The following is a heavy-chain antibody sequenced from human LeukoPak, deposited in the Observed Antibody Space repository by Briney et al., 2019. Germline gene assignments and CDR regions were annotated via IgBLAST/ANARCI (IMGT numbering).Heavy chain of an antibody. J-gene: IGHJ3*02. CDR2: IYYSGST. V-gene: IGHV4-59*01. Sequence: SETLSLTRTVSGGSISSYYWSWIRQPPGKGLEWIGYIYYSGSTNYNPSLKSRVTISVDTSKNQFSLKLSSVTAADTAVYYCARESYDSSGYDAFDIWGQGTMVTVSS. D-gene: IGHD3-22*01. CDR3: ARESYDSSGYDAFDI. CDR1: GGSISSYY.